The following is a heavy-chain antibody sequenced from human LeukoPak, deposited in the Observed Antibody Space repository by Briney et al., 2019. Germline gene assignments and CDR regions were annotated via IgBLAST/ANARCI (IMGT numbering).Heavy chain of an antibody. CDR1: GFIFSNDA. CDR2: ITRNSGTV. CDR3: ARYQYSTSIDY. Sequence: GGSLRLSCAASGFIFSNDAMHWVRQAPGKGLEWLAYITRNSGTVYYAGSVKGRVTISRDNAKNSLYLQMNSLRAEDTAVYYCARYQYSTSIDYWGQGTLVTVSS. D-gene: IGHD6-6*01. J-gene: IGHJ4*02. V-gene: IGHV3-48*04.